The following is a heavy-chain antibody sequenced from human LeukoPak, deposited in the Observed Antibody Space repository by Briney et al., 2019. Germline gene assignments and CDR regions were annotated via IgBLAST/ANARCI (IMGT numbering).Heavy chain of an antibody. J-gene: IGHJ4*02. Sequence: GASVKVSCKASGGTFSSYAISWVRQAPEQGLEWMGGIFPIFGTANYAQKFQGRVTITADESTSTAYMELSSLRSEDTAVYYCARGYHIGGDCYYWGQGTLVTVSS. CDR2: IFPIFGTA. D-gene: IGHD2-21*02. V-gene: IGHV1-69*13. CDR3: ARGYHIGGDCYY. CDR1: GGTFSSYA.